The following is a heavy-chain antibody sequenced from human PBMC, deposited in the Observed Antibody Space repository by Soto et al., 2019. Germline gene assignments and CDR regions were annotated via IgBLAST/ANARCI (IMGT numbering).Heavy chain of an antibody. D-gene: IGHD4-17*01. J-gene: IGHJ5*02. Sequence: PGGSLRLSCAASGFTFSSYAMIWIRQVPGKGLEWVSGLYGSGGGIHYADSVKGRFTISRDNSAYSVYLQMNNLRVEDTAVYYCAKDAVSGDGVWLAHAWGQGTVVTGSS. CDR3: AKDAVSGDGVWLAHA. CDR2: LYGSGGGI. V-gene: IGHV3-23*01. CDR1: GFTFSSYA.